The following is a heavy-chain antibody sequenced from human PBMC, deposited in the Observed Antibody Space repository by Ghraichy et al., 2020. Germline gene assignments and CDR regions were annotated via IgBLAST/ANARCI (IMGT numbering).Heavy chain of an antibody. V-gene: IGHV3-7*01. D-gene: IGHD1-20*01. CDR2: INQDGSEK. CDR3: ATAGGYNWNPNDY. CDR1: GLPFCRNW. Sequence: GGSLRLSCPASGLPFCRNWMSCVPQAPEKGLEWVVNINQDGSEKYYVDSVKGRFTISRDNAKNSLYLQMNSLRAEDTAVYYCATAGGYNWNPNDYWGQGTMVTFSS. J-gene: IGHJ4*02.